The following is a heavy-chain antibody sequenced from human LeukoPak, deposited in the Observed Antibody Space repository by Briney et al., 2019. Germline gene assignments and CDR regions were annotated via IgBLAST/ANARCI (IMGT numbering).Heavy chain of an antibody. V-gene: IGHV5-51*01. D-gene: IGHD3-22*01. CDR2: IYPGDSDT. CDR3: ARIRGDYDSSGYYRRHYYYYYMDV. J-gene: IGHJ6*03. Sequence: SGESLKISSKGSGYSFTSYWIGWVRQMPGKGLEWMGIIYPGDSDTRYSPSFQGQVTISADKSISTAYLQWSSLKASDTAMYYCARIRGDYDSSGYYRRHYYYYYMDVWGKGTTVTISS. CDR1: GYSFTSYW.